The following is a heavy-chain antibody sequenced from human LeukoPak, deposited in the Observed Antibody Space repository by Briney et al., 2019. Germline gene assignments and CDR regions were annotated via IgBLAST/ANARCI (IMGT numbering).Heavy chain of an antibody. CDR2: INHSGST. V-gene: IGHV4-34*01. D-gene: IGHD6-19*01. CDR3: ARRRNSSGWTYDYYYYMDV. Sequence: PSETLSLTCAVYGGSFSGYYWSWIRQPPGKGLEWIGEINHSGSTNYNPSLKSRVTISVDTSKNQFSLKLSSVTAADTAVYYCARRRNSSGWTYDYYYYMDVWGKGTTVTVSS. J-gene: IGHJ6*03. CDR1: GGSFSGYY.